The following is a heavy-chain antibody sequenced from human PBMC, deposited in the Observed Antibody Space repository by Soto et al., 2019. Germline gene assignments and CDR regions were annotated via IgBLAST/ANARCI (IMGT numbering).Heavy chain of an antibody. D-gene: IGHD2-2*01. CDR2: ISGYNGNT. CDR3: ARDLVVQTTTGGVDF. Sequence: QVQLVQSGAEVKTPGASVKVSCKASGYTFTSYGVSWVRQAPGQGLEWMGWISGYNGNTNYAQKFQDRVAMTTGTSTNTAYMELRSPRSDDTAVYYCARDLVVQTTTGGVDFWGQGTLVTVSS. J-gene: IGHJ4*02. CDR1: GYTFTSYG. V-gene: IGHV1-18*01.